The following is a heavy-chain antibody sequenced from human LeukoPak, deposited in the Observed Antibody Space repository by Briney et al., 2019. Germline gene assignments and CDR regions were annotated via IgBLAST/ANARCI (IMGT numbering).Heavy chain of an antibody. CDR1: GGSFIGYY. J-gene: IGHJ4*02. CDR2: INHSGST. CDR3: ARAIVVVPAAMSRGKKFDY. D-gene: IGHD2-2*01. Sequence: SETLSLTCSVYGGSFIGYYWSWIRQPPGKGLEWIGEINHSGSTNYNPSLKSRVTISVDTSKNQFSLKLSSVTAADTAVYYCARAIVVVPAAMSRGKKFDYWGQGTLVTVSS. V-gene: IGHV4-34*01.